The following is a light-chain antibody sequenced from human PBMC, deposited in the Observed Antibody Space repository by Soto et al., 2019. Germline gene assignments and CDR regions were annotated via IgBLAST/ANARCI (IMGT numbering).Light chain of an antibody. V-gene: IGKV3-20*01. J-gene: IGKJ5*01. CDR3: QQYGSSPRT. CDR1: QSVSRN. CDR2: GAS. Sequence: EIVMTQSPATLSVSPGERATLSCRASQSVSRNLAWYQQKPGQAPRLLIYGASTRATGIPARFSGSGSGTDFTLTISRLEPEDFAVYYCQQYGSSPRTFGQGTLLEI.